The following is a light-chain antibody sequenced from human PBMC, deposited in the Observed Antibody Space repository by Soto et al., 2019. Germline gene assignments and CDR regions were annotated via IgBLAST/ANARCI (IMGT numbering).Light chain of an antibody. V-gene: IGKV1-9*01. CDR2: AAS. Sequence: DIQMTQSPSSLSASIGDRVTITCQASQNITNNLSWYQQKPGKAPKLLIYAASTLQSGVPSRFSGSGSGTDFTLTISSLQPEDFATYYCQQLNSYPITFGQGTRLENK. CDR1: QNITNN. J-gene: IGKJ5*01. CDR3: QQLNSYPIT.